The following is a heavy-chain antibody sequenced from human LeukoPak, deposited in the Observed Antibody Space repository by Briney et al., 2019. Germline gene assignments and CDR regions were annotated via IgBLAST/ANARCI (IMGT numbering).Heavy chain of an antibody. D-gene: IGHD2-2*01. Sequence: GGSLRLSCAASGLTFSDYWITWIRQAPGKGLEWVANIKQDGSERYYVDSVTGRFSISRDNARNSVFLQMYSLRVEDTAVYYCARGPFCTSTRCQSFFDYWGQGALVTVSS. CDR2: IKQDGSER. CDR3: ARGPFCTSTRCQSFFDY. J-gene: IGHJ4*02. V-gene: IGHV3-7*01. CDR1: GLTFSDYW.